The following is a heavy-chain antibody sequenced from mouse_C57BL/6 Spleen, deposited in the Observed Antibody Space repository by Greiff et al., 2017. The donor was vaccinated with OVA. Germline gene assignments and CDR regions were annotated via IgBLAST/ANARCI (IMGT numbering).Heavy chain of an antibody. CDR3: ARSYGSTVLSMDY. CDR2: INPNNGGT. J-gene: IGHJ4*01. V-gene: IGHV1-22*01. CDR1: GYTFTDYN. Sequence: EVQLQQSGPELVKPGASVKMSCKASGYTFTDYNMHWVKQSPGKSLEWIGYINPNNGGTSYNQKFKGKATLTVNKSSSTAYMELRSLTSEDSAVYYDARSYGSTVLSMDYWGQGTSVTVSS. D-gene: IGHD1-1*01.